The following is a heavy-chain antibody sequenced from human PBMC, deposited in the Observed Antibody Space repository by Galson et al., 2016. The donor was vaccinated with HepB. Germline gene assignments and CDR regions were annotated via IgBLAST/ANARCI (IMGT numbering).Heavy chain of an antibody. Sequence: SLRLSCAASGFTVSNNYMSWVRQAPGRGLEWVSGISGSGASTTYADSVKGRFTISRDNSKNALQLQMNSLRAEDTATYFCARHFSGSYLGQGTLVTVSS. D-gene: IGHD3-22*01. CDR3: ARHFSGSY. J-gene: IGHJ4*02. V-gene: IGHV3-53*01. CDR2: ISGSGAST. CDR1: GFTVSNNY.